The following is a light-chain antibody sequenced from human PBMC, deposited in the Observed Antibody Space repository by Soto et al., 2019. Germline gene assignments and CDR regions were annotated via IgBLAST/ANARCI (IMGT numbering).Light chain of an antibody. CDR2: DVS. V-gene: IGLV2-14*01. Sequence: QSVLTQPASVSGSPGQSITISCTATSSDVGASDYVSWYQQHPGKAPKLMIYDVSNRPSGVSNRFSGSKSGNTASLTISGLQAEDEADYYCSSYISSSAPYVFGTGTKLTVL. CDR1: SSDVGASDY. J-gene: IGLJ1*01. CDR3: SSYISSSAPYV.